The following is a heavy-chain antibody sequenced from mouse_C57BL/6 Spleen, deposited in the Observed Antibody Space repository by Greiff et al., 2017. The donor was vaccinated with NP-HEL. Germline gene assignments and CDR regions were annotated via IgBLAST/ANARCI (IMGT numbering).Heavy chain of an antibody. CDR2: INPSTGGT. CDR1: GYSFTGYY. J-gene: IGHJ3*01. CDR3: ARPYDYDKVFAY. V-gene: IGHV1-42*01. Sequence: EVQLQQSGPELVKPGASVKISCKASGYSFTGYYMNWVKQSPEKSLEWIGEINPSTGGTTYNQKFKAKATLTVDKSSSTAYMQLKSLTSEDSAVYYCARPYDYDKVFAYWGQGTLVTVSA. D-gene: IGHD2-4*01.